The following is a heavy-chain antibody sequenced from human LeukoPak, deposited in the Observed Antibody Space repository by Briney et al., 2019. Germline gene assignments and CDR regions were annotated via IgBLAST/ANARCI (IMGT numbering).Heavy chain of an antibody. CDR3: ARRTLYGREPDY. Sequence: ASVKVSCEASGYTFTGYYMHWVRQAPGQGLEWMGWINPNSGGTNYAQKFQGRVTMTRDTSINTAYMELSRLRSDDTAVYYCARRTLYGREPDYWGQGTLVTVSS. CDR1: GYTFTGYY. D-gene: IGHD4-17*01. CDR2: INPNSGGT. J-gene: IGHJ4*02. V-gene: IGHV1-2*02.